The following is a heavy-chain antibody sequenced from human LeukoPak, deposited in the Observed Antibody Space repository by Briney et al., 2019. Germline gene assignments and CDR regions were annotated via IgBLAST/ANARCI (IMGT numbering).Heavy chain of an antibody. CDR1: GFTFSSYA. V-gene: IGHV3-23*01. D-gene: IGHD5-18*01. CDR3: AKGYTYGFDY. J-gene: IGHJ4*02. CDR2: ISGSGNTR. Sequence: GGSLRLSCAASGFTFSSYATNWVRQASGKGLEWVSGISGSGNTRYYADSVKGRFTISRDNSKNTLYLQMNGLRAEDTAVYYCAKGYTYGFDYWGQGTLVTVSS.